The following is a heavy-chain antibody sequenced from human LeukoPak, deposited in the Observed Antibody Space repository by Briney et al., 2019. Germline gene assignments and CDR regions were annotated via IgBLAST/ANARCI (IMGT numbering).Heavy chain of an antibody. CDR2: ISSSSSTR. V-gene: IGHV3-48*01. J-gene: IGHJ3*02. CDR3: VRRIASAALDI. D-gene: IGHD6-13*01. CDR1: GFTFSSYS. Sequence: GGSLRLSCAASGFTFSSYSMNWVRQAPGKGLEWVSYISSSSSTRYYADSVTGRFTISRDNSKNTLYLQMNSLRAEDSAVYYCVRRIASAALDIWGQGTMVTVSS.